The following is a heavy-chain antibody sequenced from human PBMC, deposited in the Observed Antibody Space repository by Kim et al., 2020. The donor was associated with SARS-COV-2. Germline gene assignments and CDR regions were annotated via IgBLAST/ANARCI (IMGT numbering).Heavy chain of an antibody. V-gene: IGHV3-9*01. J-gene: IGHJ6*03. CDR3: AKDYSSSPYYYYYMDV. CDR1: GFTFDDYA. Sequence: GGSLRLSCAASGFTFDDYAMHWVRQAPGKGLEWVSGISWNSGSIGYADSVKGRFTISRDNAKNSLYLQMNSLRAEDTALYYCAKDYSSSPYYYYYMDVWGKGTTVTVSS. D-gene: IGHD6-13*01. CDR2: ISWNSGSI.